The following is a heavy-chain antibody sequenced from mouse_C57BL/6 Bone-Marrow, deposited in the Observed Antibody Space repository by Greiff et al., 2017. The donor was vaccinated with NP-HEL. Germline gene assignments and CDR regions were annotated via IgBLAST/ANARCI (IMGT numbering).Heavy chain of an antibody. CDR2: IYPGDGDT. CDR1: GYAFSSYW. CDR3: ARDYGSSPYYFDY. V-gene: IGHV1-80*01. Sequence: SGAELVKPGASVKISCKASGYAFSSYWMNWVKQRPGKGLEWIGQIYPGDGDTNYNGKFKGKATLTADKSSSTAYMQLSSLTSEDSAVYFCARDYGSSPYYFDYWGQGTTLTVSS. J-gene: IGHJ2*01. D-gene: IGHD1-1*01.